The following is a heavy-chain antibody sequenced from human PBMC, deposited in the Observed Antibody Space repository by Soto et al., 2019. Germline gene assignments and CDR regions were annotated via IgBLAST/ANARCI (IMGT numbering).Heavy chain of an antibody. Sequence: GASVKVSCKASGVTFSSYAISWVRQAPGQGLEWMGGIIPIFGTANYAQKFQGRVTITADESTSTAYMELSSLRSEDTAVYYCARRITIFGVGHYYGMDVWGQGTTVTVSS. J-gene: IGHJ6*02. D-gene: IGHD3-3*01. CDR3: ARRITIFGVGHYYGMDV. V-gene: IGHV1-69*13. CDR1: GVTFSSYA. CDR2: IIPIFGTA.